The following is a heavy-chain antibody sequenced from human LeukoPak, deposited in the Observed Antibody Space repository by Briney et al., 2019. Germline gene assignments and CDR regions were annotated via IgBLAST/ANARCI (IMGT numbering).Heavy chain of an antibody. D-gene: IGHD2-15*01. Sequence: SETLSLTCTVSGDSINDHYWSWIRQPPGEGLEWIGYIYSSVCTNYNPSLTSRVNISIDTYKSTFSLKLTSVTAAETGVYYCARQRCSGNMCYRVDQLYYMDVWGKGTTVTVSS. V-gene: IGHV4-4*09. CDR1: GDSINDHY. J-gene: IGHJ6*03. CDR3: ARQRCSGNMCYRVDQLYYMDV. CDR2: IYSSVCT.